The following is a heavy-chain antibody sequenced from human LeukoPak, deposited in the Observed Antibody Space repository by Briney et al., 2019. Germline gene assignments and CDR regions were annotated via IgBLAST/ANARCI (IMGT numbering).Heavy chain of an antibody. CDR3: ARDLTLGFDY. CDR1: GFTFSSYN. V-gene: IGHV3-48*04. J-gene: IGHJ4*02. CDR2: ISSSGSTI. Sequence: GGSLRLSCAASGFTFSSYNMNWVRQAPGKGLEWVSYISSSGSTIYYADSVKGRFTISRDNAKNSLYLQMNSLRAEDTAVYYCARDLTLGFDYWGQGTLVTVSS. D-gene: IGHD3-9*01.